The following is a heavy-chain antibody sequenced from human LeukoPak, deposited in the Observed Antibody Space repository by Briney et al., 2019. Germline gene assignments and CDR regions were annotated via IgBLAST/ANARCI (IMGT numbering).Heavy chain of an antibody. J-gene: IGHJ4*02. V-gene: IGHV3-33*03. CDR1: GFSFSNDG. Sequence: GGSLRLSCAASGFSFSNDGMHWVRQAPGKGLEWVAVFWFDGSNSYYADSVKGRFTISRDESKNTLYLQMSSLRAEDTAVYYCAKDVGRGWDYFDSWGQGSLVTVSS. CDR3: AKDVGRGWDYFDS. CDR2: FWFDGSNS. D-gene: IGHD1-26*01.